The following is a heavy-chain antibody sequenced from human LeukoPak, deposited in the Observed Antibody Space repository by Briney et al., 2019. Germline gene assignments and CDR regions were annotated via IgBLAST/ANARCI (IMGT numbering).Heavy chain of an antibody. J-gene: IGHJ4*02. V-gene: IGHV1-2*02. CDR3: ARDRVGSGWPRPWYFEF. CDR2: INPNTGAT. CDR1: GYTITGYY. D-gene: IGHD6-19*01. Sequence: ASVKVSCKPSGYTITGYYLHWVRQAPGQGLEWMGWINPNTGATIYAEKFQGRVTMTRYTSIDTAYMEMRSLRSDDTAVYYCARDRVGSGWPRPWYFEFWGEGTLITVSS.